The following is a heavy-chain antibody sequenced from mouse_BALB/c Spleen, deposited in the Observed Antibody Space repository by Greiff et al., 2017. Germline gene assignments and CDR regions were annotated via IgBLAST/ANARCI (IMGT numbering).Heavy chain of an antibody. J-gene: IGHJ2*01. V-gene: IGHV5-9-4*01. CDR1: GFTFSSYA. D-gene: IGHD2-4*01. CDR2: ISSGGSYT. Sequence: DVHLVESGGGLVKPGGSLKLSCAASGFTFSSYAMSWVRQSPEKRLEWVAEISSGGSYTYYPDTVTGRFTISRDNAKNTLYLEMSSLRSEDTAMYYCARAGLRPGFDYWGQGTTPTVSS. CDR3: ARAGLRPGFDY.